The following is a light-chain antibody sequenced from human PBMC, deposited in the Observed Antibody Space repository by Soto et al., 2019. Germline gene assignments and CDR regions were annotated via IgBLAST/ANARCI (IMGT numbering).Light chain of an antibody. J-gene: IGKJ5*01. Sequence: DIVVIQFQDSLAVTMGERATINCKSAQTVLYSSNNKNYLARSSPRPGQNPKLLIYWASTRESGVPDRFSGSGSGTDFTLTISSLQAEDVAVYYCQQYYSIITFGQRTRLE. V-gene: IGKV4-1*01. CDR3: QQYYSIIT. CDR1: QTVLYSSNNKNY. CDR2: WAS.